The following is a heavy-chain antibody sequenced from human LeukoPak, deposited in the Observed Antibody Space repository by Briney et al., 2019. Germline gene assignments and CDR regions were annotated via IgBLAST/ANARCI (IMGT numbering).Heavy chain of an antibody. V-gene: IGHV4-59*01. CDR1: GSSISSYY. J-gene: IGHJ4*02. CDR3: ARDSVHSYGFYY. Sequence: SETLSLTCTVSGSSISSYYWSWIRQPPGKGLEWIGYIYYSGSTNYNPSLKSRVTISVDTSKNQFSLKLSSVTAADTAVYYCARDSVHSYGFYYWGQGTLVTVSS. D-gene: IGHD5-18*01. CDR2: IYYSGST.